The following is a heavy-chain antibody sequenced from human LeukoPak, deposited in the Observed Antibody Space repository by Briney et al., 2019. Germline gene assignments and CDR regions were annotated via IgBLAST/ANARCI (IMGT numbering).Heavy chain of an antibody. D-gene: IGHD2-2*02. J-gene: IGHJ5*02. V-gene: IGHV1-46*01. CDR1: GYTFTSYY. CDR3: VRDAEGAAISVNYWFDP. Sequence: GASVKVSCTASGYTFTSYYMHWVRQAPGQGLEWMGIINPSGGSTSYAQRFQGRVTMTRDTSTSTVYMELSSLRSEDTAVYYCVRDAEGAAISVNYWFDPWGQGTLVTVSS. CDR2: INPSGGST.